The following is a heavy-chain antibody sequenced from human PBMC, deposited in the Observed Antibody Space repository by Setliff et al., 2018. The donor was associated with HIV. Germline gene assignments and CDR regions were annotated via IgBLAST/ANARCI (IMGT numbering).Heavy chain of an antibody. CDR3: ARETQQSYKIVTGYNYYYGIDV. Sequence: SETLSLTCNVSGASISSYYWTWIRQSPGNRLEWLGYITDSGNTNYNPSLRRRVTISADTSKNQVSLRLPSVTAADTAVYYCARETQQSYKIVTGYNYYYGIDVWGQGTTVTVAS. D-gene: IGHD3-9*01. CDR2: ITDSGNT. CDR1: GASISSYY. J-gene: IGHJ6*02. V-gene: IGHV4-59*01.